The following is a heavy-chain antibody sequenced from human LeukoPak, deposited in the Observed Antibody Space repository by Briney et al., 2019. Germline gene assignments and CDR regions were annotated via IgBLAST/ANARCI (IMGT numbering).Heavy chain of an antibody. V-gene: IGHV3-23*01. Sequence: PGGSLRLSCAASGFRFSTYWMSWVRQAPGKGLEWVSAISGSGGSTYYADSVKGRFTISRDNSKNTLYLQMNSLRAEDAAVYYCAKDRDTAMVTLTDYWGQGTLVTVSS. J-gene: IGHJ4*02. CDR3: AKDRDTAMVTLTDY. D-gene: IGHD5-18*01. CDR2: ISGSGGST. CDR1: GFRFSTYW.